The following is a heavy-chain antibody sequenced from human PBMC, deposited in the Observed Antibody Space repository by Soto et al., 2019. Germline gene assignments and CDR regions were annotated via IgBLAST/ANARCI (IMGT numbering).Heavy chain of an antibody. CDR1: GYTLTPYR. V-gene: IGHV1-2*02. J-gene: IGHJ5*02. CDR3: ALTGRGGS. CDR2: INPNSGGT. D-gene: IGHD1-20*01. Sequence: APVKVFRKASGYTLTPYRNNWVRQAPGQGLEWMGWINPNSGGTTYSQRFQGRVTMTRDTSITTGYMELTGLTSNDTAVYYCALTGRGGSWGQGTLVTVSS.